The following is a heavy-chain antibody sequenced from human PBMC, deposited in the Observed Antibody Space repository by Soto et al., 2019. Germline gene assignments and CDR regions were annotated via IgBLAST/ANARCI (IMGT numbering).Heavy chain of an antibody. CDR1: RFTFSGYY. CDR3: ARDLGGYNSFDA. CDR2: ISSSGSTI. D-gene: IGHD6-25*01. V-gene: IGHV3-11*01. Sequence: SLRLSCSASRFTFSGYYMSWIRQATGKGLEWVSYISSSGSTIYYADSVKGRFTISRDNAKNSLYLQMNSLRAEDTAVYYCARDLGGYNSFDAWGQGSTVTVSS. J-gene: IGHJ5*02.